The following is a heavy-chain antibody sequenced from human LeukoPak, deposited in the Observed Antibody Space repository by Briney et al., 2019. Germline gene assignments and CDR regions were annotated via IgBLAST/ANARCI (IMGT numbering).Heavy chain of an antibody. CDR3: AREGCSSTSCYDY. CDR2: ISSSASTI. Sequence: PGGSLRLSCAASGFTFSNYWMSWVRQAPGKGLEWVSYISSSASTIYYADSVKGRFTISRDNAKNSLYLQMNSLRAEDTAVYYCAREGCSSTSCYDYWGQGTLVTVSS. D-gene: IGHD2-2*01. V-gene: IGHV3-48*04. CDR1: GFTFSNYW. J-gene: IGHJ4*02.